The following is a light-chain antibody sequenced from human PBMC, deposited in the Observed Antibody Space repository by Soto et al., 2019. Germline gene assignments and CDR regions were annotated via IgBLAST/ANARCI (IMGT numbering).Light chain of an antibody. J-gene: IGLJ2*01. CDR1: SNDVGGYNY. CDR2: DVS. V-gene: IGLV2-8*01. Sequence: QSALTQPPSASGSPGQSVTISCTGTSNDVGGYNYVSWYQQHPGKAPKLIIFDVSKRPSGVPDRFSGSKSGNTASLTVSGLKAKDEADYYCSSYAGSNNFVVFGGGTKLTVL. CDR3: SSYAGSNNFVV.